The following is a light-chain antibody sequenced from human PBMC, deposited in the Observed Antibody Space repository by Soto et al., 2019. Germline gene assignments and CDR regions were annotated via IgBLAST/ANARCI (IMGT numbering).Light chain of an antibody. J-gene: IGLJ3*02. CDR1: GSALVNYNL. CDR3: CSCVSGSPFDVL. CDR2: EST. Sequence: QSALTQPDSGSGSPGQSITISCTGTGSALVNYNLVSWYQQPPGQAPRLVIYESTKRPSGVSDRFSASKSGNTASLTISGLQAEDEADYYCCSCVSGSPFDVLFGGGTKLTVL. V-gene: IGLV2-23*01.